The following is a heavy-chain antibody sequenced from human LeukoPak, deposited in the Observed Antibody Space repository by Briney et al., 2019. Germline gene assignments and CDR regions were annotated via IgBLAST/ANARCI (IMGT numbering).Heavy chain of an antibody. V-gene: IGHV3-7*03. CDR2: IKQDGSQK. J-gene: IGHJ4*02. D-gene: IGHD2-2*01. Sequence: GGSLRLSCAASGFTFSSYWMSWVRQAPGKGLEWVANIKQDGSQKYYVDSVKGRFTISRDNAKNSLYLQMNSLRAEDTARYYCASISVEVCYGHWGQGTLVTVSS. CDR3: ASISVEVCYGH. CDR1: GFTFSSYW.